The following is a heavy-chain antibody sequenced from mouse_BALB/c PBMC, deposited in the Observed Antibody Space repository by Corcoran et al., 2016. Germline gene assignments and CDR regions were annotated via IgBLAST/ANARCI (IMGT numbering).Heavy chain of an antibody. D-gene: IGHD1-1*01. V-gene: IGHV8-12*01. Sequence: QVTLKESGPGILQPSQTLSLTCSFSGFSLSTSGMGVSWIRQPSGKGLEWLAHIYWDDDKRYNPSLKSRLTISKDTSSNQVFLKITSVDTADTATYYCARNYYGSSYGFAYWGQGTLVTVSA. CDR2: IYWDDDK. J-gene: IGHJ3*01. CDR3: ARNYYGSSYGFAY. CDR1: GFSLSTSGMG.